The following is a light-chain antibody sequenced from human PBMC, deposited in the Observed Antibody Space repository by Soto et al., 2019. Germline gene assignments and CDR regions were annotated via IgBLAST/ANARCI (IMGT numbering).Light chain of an antibody. V-gene: IGKV1-9*01. J-gene: IGKJ4*01. CDR3: QQLNGYQLA. Sequence: DIQLTPSPSFLSASVGDTVTITCRASQGMSTYLAWYQQKPGKDPKLLIRSASTLQSGVPPRFSGGGSGTEFTLTISTLQPDDSGIYYCQQLNGYQLAFGGGTNVEIK. CDR1: QGMSTY. CDR2: SAS.